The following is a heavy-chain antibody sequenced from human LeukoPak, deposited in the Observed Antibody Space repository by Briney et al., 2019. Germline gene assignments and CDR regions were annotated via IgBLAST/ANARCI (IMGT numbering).Heavy chain of an antibody. J-gene: IGHJ4*02. CDR3: AKGYCSSTSCYTAPHY. V-gene: IGHV3-23*01. Sequence: GRSLRLSCAASGFTFSSYAMSWVRQAPGKGLELVSAISGSGGSTNYADSVKGRFTISRDNSKNTLYLQMNSLRAEDTAAYYCAKGYCSSTSCYTAPHYWGQGTLVTVSS. D-gene: IGHD2-2*02. CDR2: ISGSGGST. CDR1: GFTFSSYA.